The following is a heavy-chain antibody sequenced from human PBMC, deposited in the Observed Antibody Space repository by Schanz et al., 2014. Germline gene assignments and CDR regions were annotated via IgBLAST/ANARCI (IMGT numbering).Heavy chain of an antibody. Sequence: EVQLAESGGGLVQPGGSLRLSCAASTFTFSGFWMTWVRQAPGKGLEWVANIKKDGSEKYYVDSVKGRFTISRDNAKNSLFLQMNSLRPEDTAVYYCARGRVLVSWGQGTLVTVSS. D-gene: IGHD2-15*01. CDR3: ARGRVLVS. CDR1: TFTFSGFW. V-gene: IGHV3-7*01. J-gene: IGHJ5*02. CDR2: IKKDGSEK.